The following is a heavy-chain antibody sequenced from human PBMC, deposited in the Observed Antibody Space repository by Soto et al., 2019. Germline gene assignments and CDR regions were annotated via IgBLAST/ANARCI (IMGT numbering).Heavy chain of an antibody. CDR2: LYHSGNS. CDR1: GGSIRSYY. J-gene: IGHJ6*02. D-gene: IGHD5-18*01. V-gene: IGHV4-59*01. CDR3: ARIYSVDTYGYVNGGLDV. Sequence: SETLSLTCIVSGGSIRSYYWSWIRQSPEKGLEWIGYLYHSGNSNYNPSLKSRVTISVDTSKNQLSLSLRSVTAADTAVYFCARIYSVDTYGYVNGGLDVWGQGTTVTVSS.